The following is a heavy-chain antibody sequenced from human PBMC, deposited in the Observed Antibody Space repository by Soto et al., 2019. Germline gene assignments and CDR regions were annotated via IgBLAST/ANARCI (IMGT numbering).Heavy chain of an antibody. J-gene: IGHJ6*02. D-gene: IGHD3-3*01. V-gene: IGHV3-23*01. Sequence: GGSLRLSCAASGFTFSSYAMSWVRQAPGKGLEWVSAISGSSGSTYYADSVKGRFTISRDNAKNTLYLQMNSLRAEDTAVYYCSRDKLRFLGVVPLPYYYYGMDVWGQGTTVTVSS. CDR3: SRDKLRFLGVVPLPYYYYGMDV. CDR2: ISGSSGST. CDR1: GFTFSSYA.